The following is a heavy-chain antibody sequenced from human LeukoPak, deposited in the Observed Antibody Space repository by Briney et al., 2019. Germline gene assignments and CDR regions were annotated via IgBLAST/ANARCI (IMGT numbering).Heavy chain of an antibody. CDR2: IYYSGST. J-gene: IGHJ1*01. Sequence: SETLSLTCTVSGDSISNYYWSWIRQPPGKGLECIGYIYYSGSTNYNPSLKSRATISVNTSKNQFSLKLSSVTATDTAVYYCARHGGYSSPYLHWGQGTLVTVSS. CDR3: ARHGGYSSPYLH. V-gene: IGHV4-59*08. D-gene: IGHD6-13*01. CDR1: GDSISNYY.